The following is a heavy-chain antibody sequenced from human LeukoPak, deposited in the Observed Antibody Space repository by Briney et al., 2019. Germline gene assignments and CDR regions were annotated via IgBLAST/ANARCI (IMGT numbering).Heavy chain of an antibody. J-gene: IGHJ4*02. D-gene: IGHD3-9*01. V-gene: IGHV3-21*01. Sequence: GGSLRLSCAAPGFTFSSYSMNWVRQAPGKGLEWVSSISSSSSYIYYADSVKGRFTISRDNAKNSLYLQMNSLRAEDTAVYYCARGRHYDILTGYLNPYYFDYWGQGTLVTVSS. CDR2: ISSSSSYI. CDR1: GFTFSSYS. CDR3: ARGRHYDILTGYLNPYYFDY.